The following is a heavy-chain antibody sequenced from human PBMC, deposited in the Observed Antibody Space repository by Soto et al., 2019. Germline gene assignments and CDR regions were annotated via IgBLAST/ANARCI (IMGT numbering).Heavy chain of an antibody. CDR3: ARIRHRRETGMPYFDS. J-gene: IGHJ4*02. Sequence: QVQLVQSGAEVRKPGSSVRLSCKVSGGTFNRDGITWVRQAPGQGLEWMGEIIPILGTVKFAQKFQGRVTLTADKSTDTAYMELSSLRSEDTALYYCARIRHRRETGMPYFDSWVQGSLVTVSS. V-gene: IGHV1-69*06. D-gene: IGHD1-1*01. CDR2: IIPILGTV. CDR1: GGTFNRDG.